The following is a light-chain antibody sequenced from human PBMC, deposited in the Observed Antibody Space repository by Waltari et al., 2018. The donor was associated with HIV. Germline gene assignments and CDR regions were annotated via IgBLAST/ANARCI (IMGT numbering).Light chain of an antibody. CDR2: GAS. Sequence: VGDRVTITCRASRDISNDLAWYQQKSGEVPKLLIYGASTLRSGVSSRFRGSASGTEFTLTINGLQPEDVASYYCQNYDSAPVAFGQGTRLEI. CDR1: RDISND. V-gene: IGKV1-27*01. J-gene: IGKJ5*01. CDR3: QNYDSAPVA.